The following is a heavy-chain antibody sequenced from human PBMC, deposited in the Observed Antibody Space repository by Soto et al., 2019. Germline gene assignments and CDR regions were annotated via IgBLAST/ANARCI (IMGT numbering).Heavy chain of an antibody. CDR3: ARGTEALQADGMDV. Sequence: QVQLVQSGAEVKKPGSSVKVSCKASGGTFSSYAISWVRQAPGQGLEWMGGIIPIFGTANYAQKCQGRVTITADEPTSTSYMELRSLRYEDTAVYYCARGTEALQADGMDVWGQGTTVTVSS. J-gene: IGHJ6*02. CDR1: GGTFSSYA. V-gene: IGHV1-69*12. D-gene: IGHD2-15*01. CDR2: IIPIFGTA.